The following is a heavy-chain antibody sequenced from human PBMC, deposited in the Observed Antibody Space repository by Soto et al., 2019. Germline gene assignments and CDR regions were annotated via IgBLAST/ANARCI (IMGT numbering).Heavy chain of an antibody. CDR3: ARDTPVTADTDAFDI. D-gene: IGHD2-2*01. Sequence: SVKVSCKASGGTFSSYAISWVRQAPGQGLEWMGGIIPIFGTANYAQKFQGRVTIAADGSTSTAYTELSSLRSEDTAVYYCARDTPVTADTDAFDIWGQGKMVTVSS. J-gene: IGHJ3*02. CDR1: GGTFSSYA. V-gene: IGHV1-69*13. CDR2: IIPIFGTA.